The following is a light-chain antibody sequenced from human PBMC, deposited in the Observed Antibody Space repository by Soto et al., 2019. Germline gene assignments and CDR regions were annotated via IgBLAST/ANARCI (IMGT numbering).Light chain of an antibody. J-gene: IGKJ2*01. V-gene: IGKV1-39*01. Sequence: DIQMTQSPSSLSASVGDRVTITCRASQSISSYLNWYQQKPGKAPKLLIYAASSLQSGVPSRFSGSGSGTDFTLTSSSLQPEDFATYYCQHSYSTPYTFGQGTKLEIK. CDR1: QSISSY. CDR2: AAS. CDR3: QHSYSTPYT.